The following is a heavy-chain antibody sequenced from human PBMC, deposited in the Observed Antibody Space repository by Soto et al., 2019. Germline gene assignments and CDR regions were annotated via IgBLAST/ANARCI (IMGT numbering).Heavy chain of an antibody. CDR2: ISGSGGST. D-gene: IGHD3-3*01. Sequence: GGSLRLSCAASGFTFSSYAMSWVRQAPGKGLEWVSAISGSGGSTYYADSVKGRFTISRDNSKNTLYLQMNSLRAEDTSVYYCAKDPTDYEFWSGYLYYFDYWGQGTLVTVSS. CDR3: AKDPTDYEFWSGYLYYFDY. J-gene: IGHJ4*02. V-gene: IGHV3-23*01. CDR1: GFTFSSYA.